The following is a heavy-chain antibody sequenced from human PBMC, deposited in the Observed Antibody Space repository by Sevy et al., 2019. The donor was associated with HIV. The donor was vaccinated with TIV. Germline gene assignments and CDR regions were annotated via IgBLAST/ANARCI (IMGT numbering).Heavy chain of an antibody. D-gene: IGHD6-13*01. CDR2: IYYSGST. J-gene: IGHJ4*02. V-gene: IGHV4-59*01. Sequence: SETLSLTCTVSGGSMNNYFWSWIRQPPVKGLEWIAYIYYSGSTNYNPSLKSRVTISVDTSKNQFSLKLTSVTAADTAVYYCARESIGAVGDFDYWGQGTLVTVSS. CDR1: GGSMNNYF. CDR3: ARESIGAVGDFDY.